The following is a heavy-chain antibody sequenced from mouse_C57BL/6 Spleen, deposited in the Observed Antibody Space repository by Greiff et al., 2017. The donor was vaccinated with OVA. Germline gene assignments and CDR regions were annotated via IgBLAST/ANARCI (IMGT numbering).Heavy chain of an antibody. CDR1: GYTFTSYW. Sequence: QVQLQQPGAELVMPGASVKLSCKASGYTFTSYWMHWVKQRPGQGLEWIGEIDPSDSYTNSTQKFKGKSTLTVDKSSRTAYMQLSSLTSEDSAVYYCARWSYYGSSEVYYFGYWGQGTTRTVSS. CDR3: ARWSYYGSSEVYYFGY. D-gene: IGHD1-1*01. J-gene: IGHJ2*01. V-gene: IGHV1-69*01. CDR2: IDPSDSYT.